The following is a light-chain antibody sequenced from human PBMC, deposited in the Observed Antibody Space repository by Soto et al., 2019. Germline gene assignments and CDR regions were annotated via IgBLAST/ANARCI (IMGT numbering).Light chain of an antibody. J-gene: IGLJ6*01. CDR2: FSN. Sequence: QSVMTQPPSVSAAPGQKVTISCSGSSSNIGVNSVSWYQHLPGTAPKLLLYFSNHRPLGVPDRCSGSKAGTSGSLVISGLQAEDEADYFCASWDDSQNGLLFGRGTKVTVL. CDR1: SSNIGVNS. CDR3: ASWDDSQNGLL. V-gene: IGLV1-44*01.